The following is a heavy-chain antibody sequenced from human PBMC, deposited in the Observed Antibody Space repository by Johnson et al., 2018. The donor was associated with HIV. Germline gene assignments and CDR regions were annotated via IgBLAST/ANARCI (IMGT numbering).Heavy chain of an antibody. CDR1: GFTFSSYG. CDR2: IRYDGSNK. J-gene: IGHJ3*02. V-gene: IGHV3-30*02. Sequence: QVKLVESGGGVVQPGGSLRLSCAASGFTFSSYGMHWVRQAPGKGLEWVAFIRYDGSNKYYADSVKGRFTISRDNSKNTLYLQMNSLRAEDTAVYYCAKDYYDSRVTDGAFDIWGQGTMVTVSS. D-gene: IGHD3-22*01. CDR3: AKDYYDSRVTDGAFDI.